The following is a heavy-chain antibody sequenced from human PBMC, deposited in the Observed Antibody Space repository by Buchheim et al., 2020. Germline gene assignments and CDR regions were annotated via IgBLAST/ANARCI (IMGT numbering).Heavy chain of an antibody. CDR1: GFTFSSYG. J-gene: IGHJ4*02. Sequence: QVQLVESGGGVVQPGRSLRLSCAASGFTFSSYGMHWVRQAPGKGLEWVAVISYDGSNKYYADSVKGRFTISRDNSKNKLYLQMNSLRAEATAVYYCAKVGTRGYSYGDDYFDYWGQGTL. CDR2: ISYDGSNK. V-gene: IGHV3-30*18. D-gene: IGHD5-18*01. CDR3: AKVGTRGYSYGDDYFDY.